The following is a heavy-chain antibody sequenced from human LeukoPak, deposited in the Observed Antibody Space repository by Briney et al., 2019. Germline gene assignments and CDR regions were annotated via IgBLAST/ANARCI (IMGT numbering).Heavy chain of an antibody. J-gene: IGHJ4*02. Sequence: GASVKVSCKASGGTFSSYATSWVRQAPGQGLEWMGGIFPIFGTANYAQKFQGRVTITADESTSTAYMELSSLRSEDTAVYYCARGFPNVNKYYDILTGYPYYFDYWGQGTLVTVSS. D-gene: IGHD3-9*01. CDR3: ARGFPNVNKYYDILTGYPYYFDY. CDR1: GGTFSSYA. V-gene: IGHV1-69*13. CDR2: IFPIFGTA.